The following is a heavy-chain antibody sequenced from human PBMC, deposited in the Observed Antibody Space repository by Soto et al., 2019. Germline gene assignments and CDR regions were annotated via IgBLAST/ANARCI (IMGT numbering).Heavy chain of an antibody. D-gene: IGHD6-19*01. Sequence: QVQLVQSGAEVKKPGASVKVSCEASGYTFINYYLHWVRQAPGQGLEWMGIIDPSGGSTTYAHKFQDRLTMTRDTSTSTVYMELSSLRSEDTAVYYCARVPSTSWYGLGVYYFDYWGQGTLITVSS. V-gene: IGHV1-46*01. J-gene: IGHJ4*02. CDR2: IDPSGGST. CDR3: ARVPSTSWYGLGVYYFDY. CDR1: GYTFINYY.